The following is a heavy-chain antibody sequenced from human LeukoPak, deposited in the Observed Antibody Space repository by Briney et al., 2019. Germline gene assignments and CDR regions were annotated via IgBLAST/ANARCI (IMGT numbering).Heavy chain of an antibody. J-gene: IGHJ4*02. CDR1: GYTFTGYY. V-gene: IGHV1-2*02. Sequence: ASVKVSCKASGYTFTGYYLFWVRQAPGQGLEWMGWINPNTGDTRYGQKFQGRVTLTRDTSTRTTYMELSSLRSDDTAVYYCARDERFCNGDNHYPDLGYWGQGTLVTVSS. CDR3: ARDERFCNGDNHYPDLGY. D-gene: IGHD2-15*01. CDR2: INPNTGDT.